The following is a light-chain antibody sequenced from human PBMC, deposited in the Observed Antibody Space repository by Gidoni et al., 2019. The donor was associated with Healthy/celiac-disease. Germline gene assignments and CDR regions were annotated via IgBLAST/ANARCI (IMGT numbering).Light chain of an antibody. V-gene: IGLV2-11*01. CDR2: DVS. CDR1: SSDVGGYNY. CDR3: CSYAGSYTHVV. Sequence: QSPLTQPRSVSGSPGQPVTISCTGTSSDVGGYNYVSWYQQHPGKAPKLKIYDVSKRPSGVPDRFSGSKSGNTASLTISGLQAEDEADYYCCSYAGSYTHVVFGGGTKLTVL. J-gene: IGLJ2*01.